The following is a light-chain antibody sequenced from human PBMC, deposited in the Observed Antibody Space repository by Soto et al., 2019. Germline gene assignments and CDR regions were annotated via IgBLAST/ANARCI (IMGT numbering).Light chain of an antibody. CDR3: QQYNRYSPT. CDR2: GTS. J-gene: IGKJ1*01. V-gene: IGKV3-20*01. Sequence: EILLTHSPGTLSLSPGERATLSCRASQRVSSTYLAWYHQKHGQXHRVLIYGTSSRATGIPTRFSVTLYGTAGTITLRSLQTDDGQTYDGQQYNRYSPTFGQGTKVDIK. CDR1: QRVSSTY.